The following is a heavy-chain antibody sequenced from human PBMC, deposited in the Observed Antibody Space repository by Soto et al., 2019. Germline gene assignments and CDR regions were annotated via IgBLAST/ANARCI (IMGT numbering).Heavy chain of an antibody. Sequence: SGPTLVKPTQTLTLTCTFSGFSLSTSGVGVGWIRQPPGKALEWLALIYWDDDKRYSPSLKSRLTITKDTSKNQVVLTMTNMDPVDTATYYCAHTAISSPRGLFRIAARQGNWFDPWGQGTLVTVSS. V-gene: IGHV2-5*02. CDR1: GFSLSTSGVG. CDR3: AHTAISSPRGLFRIAARQGNWFDP. D-gene: IGHD6-6*01. J-gene: IGHJ5*02. CDR2: IYWDDDK.